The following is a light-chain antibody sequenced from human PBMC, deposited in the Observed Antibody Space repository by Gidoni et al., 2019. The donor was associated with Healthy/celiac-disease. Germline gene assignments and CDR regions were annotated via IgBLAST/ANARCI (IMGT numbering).Light chain of an antibody. CDR2: GAS. Sequence: EIVMTQSPATLSVSPGERATLSCRASQSVSSNLAWYQQKPGQATRLLIYGASTRATGIPARCSGSGSGTGFTLTISSLQSEDFAVYYCQQYNNWPPLTFGGGTKVEIK. CDR3: QQYNNWPPLT. V-gene: IGKV3-15*01. J-gene: IGKJ4*01. CDR1: QSVSSN.